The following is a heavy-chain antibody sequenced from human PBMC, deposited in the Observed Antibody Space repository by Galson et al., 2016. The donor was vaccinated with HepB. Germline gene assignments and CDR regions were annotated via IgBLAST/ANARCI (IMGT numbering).Heavy chain of an antibody. CDR3: ARDPRYYGTSGYLTLDY. J-gene: IGHJ4*02. D-gene: IGHD3-22*01. CDR2: IIPMFDTA. CDR1: GGTFYTYA. V-gene: IGHV1-69*06. Sequence: SVKVSCKASGGTFYTYAINWVRQAPGQGFEWMGGIIPMFDTANYAQKFQGRVTITADKSTSTAYMELSSLRSEDTAMYYCARDPRYYGTSGYLTLDYWGQGTLVTVSS.